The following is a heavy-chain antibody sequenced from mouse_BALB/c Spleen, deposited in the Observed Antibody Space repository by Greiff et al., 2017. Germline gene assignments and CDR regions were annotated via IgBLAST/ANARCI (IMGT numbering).Heavy chain of an antibody. D-gene: IGHD1-1*01. V-gene: IGHV1-37*01. CDR2: INPYNGDT. Sequence: EVQLQESGPELVKPGASVKISCKASGYSFTGYFMNWVKQSHGKSLEWIGRINPYNGDTFYNQKFKGKATLTVDKSSSTAHMELLSLTSEDSAVYYCGRDYYGSSYLFAYWGQGTLVTVSA. CDR3: GRDYYGSSYLFAY. J-gene: IGHJ3*01. CDR1: GYSFTGYF.